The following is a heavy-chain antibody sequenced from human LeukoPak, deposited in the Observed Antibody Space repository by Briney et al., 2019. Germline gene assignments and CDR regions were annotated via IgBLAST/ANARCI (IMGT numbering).Heavy chain of an antibody. CDR1: GYTFTGYY. Sequence: ASVKVSCKASGYTFTGYYMHWVRQAPGQSFEWMGWINADNGNTKYSQKFQGRVTITIDTSASTAYMELRSLKSEDTGVYYCARERDYYDTNGYPNNWFDPWGQGTLVTVSS. CDR2: INADNGNT. J-gene: IGHJ5*02. CDR3: ARERDYYDTNGYPNNWFDP. V-gene: IGHV1-3*01. D-gene: IGHD3-22*01.